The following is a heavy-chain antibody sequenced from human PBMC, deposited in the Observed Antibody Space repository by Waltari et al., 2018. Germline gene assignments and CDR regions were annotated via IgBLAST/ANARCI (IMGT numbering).Heavy chain of an antibody. CDR1: GGSISSGGYY. CDR2: IYYSGST. CDR3: ARGIILGSYYLDY. D-gene: IGHD1-26*01. V-gene: IGHV4-31*01. J-gene: IGHJ4*02. Sequence: QVQLQESGPGLVKPSQTLSLTCTVSGGSISSGGYYWSWIRQHPGKGLEWIWYIYYSGSTYYNPSLKSLVTISVDTSKNQFSLKLSSVTAADTAVYYCARGIILGSYYLDYWGQGTLVTVSS.